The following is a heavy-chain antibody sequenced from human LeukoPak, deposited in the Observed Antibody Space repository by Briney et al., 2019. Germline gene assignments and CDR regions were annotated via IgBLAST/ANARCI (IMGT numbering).Heavy chain of an antibody. CDR1: GYSFTSYW. CDR3: ARHGSQRASAGYSSGWIDY. V-gene: IGHV5-51*01. D-gene: IGHD6-19*01. J-gene: IGHJ4*02. Sequence: GESLKISCKGSGYSFTSYWIGWVRQMPGKGLEWMGIIYPGDSDTRYSPSFQGQVTISADESISTAYLQWSSLKASDTAMYYCARHGSQRASAGYSSGWIDYWGQGTLVTVSS. CDR2: IYPGDSDT.